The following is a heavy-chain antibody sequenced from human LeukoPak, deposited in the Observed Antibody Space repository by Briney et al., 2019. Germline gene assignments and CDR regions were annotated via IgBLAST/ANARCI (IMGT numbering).Heavy chain of an antibody. J-gene: IGHJ5*02. CDR2: MNPNSGNT. CDR3: ARSAARRAVGYWFDP. Sequence: ASVKVSCKASGDTFTRFDINWVRQATGQGLEWMGWMNPNSGNTGYAQKFQGRVTMTRNTSITTAYMELSSLRSEDTAVYYCARSAARRAVGYWFDPWGQGTLVTVSS. V-gene: IGHV1-8*01. CDR1: GDTFTRFD. D-gene: IGHD6-6*01.